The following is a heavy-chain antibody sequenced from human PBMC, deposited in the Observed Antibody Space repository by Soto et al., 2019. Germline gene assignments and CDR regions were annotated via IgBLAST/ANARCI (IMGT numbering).Heavy chain of an antibody. CDR1: GSTFSDQY. V-gene: IGHV3-72*01. D-gene: IGHD2-2*01. CDR2: IANKVNGYTT. CDR3: SLRLSSVTAADTAVYFCARQQYCGSSTCYDSLYYQYMDV. Sequence: GGSLRLSCVASGSTFSDQYMDWVRQAPGKGLEWIGRIANKVNGYTTEYAPSVKGRFSISRDDSESSLYLQMSDLKTEDTTKYQFSLRLSSVTAADTAVYFCARQQYCGSSTCYDSLYYQYMDVWGKGTMVTVSS. J-gene: IGHJ6*03.